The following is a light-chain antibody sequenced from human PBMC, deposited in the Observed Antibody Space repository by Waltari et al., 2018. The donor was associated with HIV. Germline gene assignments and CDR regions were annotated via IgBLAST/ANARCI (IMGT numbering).Light chain of an antibody. CDR2: SNS. V-gene: IGLV1-44*01. Sequence: SVLTQSPSASGTPGQTVRISCSGSSSNFGSNTVSWYPQLPGTAPKLLIYSNSQRPSGVPDRFSGSKSGTSASLAIGGLQSEDEADYYCAAWDDSLNGVVFGGRTKLTVL. J-gene: IGLJ2*01. CDR3: AAWDDSLNGVV. CDR1: SSNFGSNT.